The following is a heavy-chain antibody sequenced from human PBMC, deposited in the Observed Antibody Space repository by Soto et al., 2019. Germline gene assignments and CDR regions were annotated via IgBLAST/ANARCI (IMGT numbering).Heavy chain of an antibody. J-gene: IGHJ6*02. CDR2: IIPILGIA. D-gene: IGHD2-15*01. CDR1: GGTFSSYT. CDR3: ATVVTRGRYYYYYGMDV. V-gene: IGHV1-69*02. Sequence: SVKVSCKASGGTFSSYTISWVRQAPGQGLEWMGRIIPILGIANYAQKFQGRVTITADKSTSTAYMELSSLRSEDTAVYYCATVVTRGRYYYYYGMDVWGQGTTVTVSS.